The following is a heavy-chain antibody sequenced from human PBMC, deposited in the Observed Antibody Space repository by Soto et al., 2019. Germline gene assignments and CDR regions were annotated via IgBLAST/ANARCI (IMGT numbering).Heavy chain of an antibody. CDR1: GFSLSTSGVG. CDR3: AHSPWTGTKAYFDY. V-gene: IGHV2-5*02. CDR2: IYWDDDK. D-gene: IGHD1-1*01. Sequence: QITLEESGPTRVKPTQSLALTCTFSGFSLSTSGVGVGWVRQPPGKALEWLTLIYWDDDKRYSPSLQSRLTISKDTAKNQVVLIMINIDPVDTATYDCAHSPWTGTKAYFDYWGQGTLVTVSS. J-gene: IGHJ4*02.